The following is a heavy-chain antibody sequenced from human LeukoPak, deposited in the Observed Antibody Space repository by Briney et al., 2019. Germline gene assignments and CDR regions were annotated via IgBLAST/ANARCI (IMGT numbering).Heavy chain of an antibody. D-gene: IGHD3-10*01. CDR2: ISDGVNT. CDR3: ARGGEFGDFMDV. V-gene: IGHV4-59*01. J-gene: IGHJ6*03. Sequence: SETLSLTCSVSGGSIRNYFWSWIRQSPGKGLEWIGYISDGVNTNYNPSLESRVTMSVDTSKNQVSLKLTSVTAADTAVYYCARGGEFGDFMDVWGKGTMVTVSS. CDR1: GGSIRNYF.